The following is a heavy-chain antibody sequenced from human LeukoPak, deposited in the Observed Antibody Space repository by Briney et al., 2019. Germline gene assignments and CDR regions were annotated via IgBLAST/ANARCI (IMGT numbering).Heavy chain of an antibody. CDR2: INPNSGGT. J-gene: IGHJ4*02. D-gene: IGHD3-22*01. CDR3: ARGRRGSGYYSHFDY. CDR1: GYTFTGYY. V-gene: IGHV1-2*02. Sequence: ASVKVSCKASGYTFTGYYMHWVRQAPGQGLEWMGWINPNSGGTNYAQKFQGRVTMTRDTSISTAYMELSRLRSEDTAVYYCARGRRGSGYYSHFDYWGQGTLVTVSS.